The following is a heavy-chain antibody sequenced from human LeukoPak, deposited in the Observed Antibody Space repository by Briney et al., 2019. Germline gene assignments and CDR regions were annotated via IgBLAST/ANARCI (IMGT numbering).Heavy chain of an antibody. J-gene: IGHJ3*02. CDR2: ISGSGGST. V-gene: IGHV3-23*01. D-gene: IGHD6-13*01. CDR3: AKGSSSYYFAFDI. Sequence: GGSLRLSCAASGFTFSNYAMSWVRQAPGKGLEWVSGISGSGGSTYYADSVRGRFTISRDNSKNTLYLQMNSLRAEDTAVYYCAKGSSSYYFAFDIWGQGTMVTVSS. CDR1: GFTFSNYA.